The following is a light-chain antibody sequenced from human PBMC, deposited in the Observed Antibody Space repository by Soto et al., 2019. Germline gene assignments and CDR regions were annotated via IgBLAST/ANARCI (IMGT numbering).Light chain of an antibody. CDR3: QSYDSSLSGSGV. CDR1: SSDVGGYNY. V-gene: IGLV2-8*01. J-gene: IGLJ2*01. Sequence: QSALTQPPSASGSLGQSVTISCTGTSSDVGGYNYVSWHQQHPGKAPKVMIYEVTKRPPGVPDRFSGSKSGTSASLAITGLQAEDEGDYYCQSYDSSLSGSGVFGGGTKLTVL. CDR2: EVT.